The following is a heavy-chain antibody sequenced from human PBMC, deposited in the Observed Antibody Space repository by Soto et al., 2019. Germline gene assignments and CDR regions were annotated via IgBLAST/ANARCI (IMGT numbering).Heavy chain of an antibody. CDR1: GFTFSSYS. CDR3: ARRYGTNGVCYDAFDI. J-gene: IGHJ3*02. D-gene: IGHD2-8*01. CDR2: ISSSSSYI. Sequence: GGSLRLSCAASGFTFSSYSMNWVRQAPGKGLEWVSSISSSSSYIYYANSLKGRFTISRDNAKNSLYLQMNSLRADDTAVDYCARRYGTNGVCYDAFDIWGQGTMVTVSS. V-gene: IGHV3-21*01.